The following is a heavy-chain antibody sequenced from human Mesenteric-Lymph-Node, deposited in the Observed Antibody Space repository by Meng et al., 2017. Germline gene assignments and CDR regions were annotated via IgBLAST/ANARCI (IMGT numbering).Heavy chain of an antibody. Sequence: GESLKISCAASGFTFDDYGMSWVRQAPGKGLEWVSGINWNGGSTGYADSVKGRFTISRDNSKNTVYLQMDSLRVEDTAVYFCARGHLYFDLWGQGTLVTVSS. J-gene: IGHJ4*02. CDR2: INWNGGST. V-gene: IGHV3-20*04. CDR1: GFTFDDYG. CDR3: ARGHLYFDL.